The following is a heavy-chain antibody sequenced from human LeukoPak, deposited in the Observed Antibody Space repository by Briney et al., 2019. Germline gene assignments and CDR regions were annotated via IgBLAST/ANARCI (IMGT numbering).Heavy chain of an antibody. D-gene: IGHD6-13*01. CDR1: GFTFSSYG. J-gene: IGHJ4*02. CDR3: AKGRIAAAGPFDY. CDR2: IRYDGSNK. Sequence: GGSLRLSCAASGFTFSSYGMHWVRQAPGKGLEWVAFIRYDGSNKYYADSVKGRFTISRDNSKNTLYLQMNSLRAEDTAVYYCAKGRIAAAGPFDYWGQGTLVTVSS. V-gene: IGHV3-30*02.